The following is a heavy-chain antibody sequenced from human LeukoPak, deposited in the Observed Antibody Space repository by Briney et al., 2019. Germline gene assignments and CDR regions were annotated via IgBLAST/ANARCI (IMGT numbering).Heavy chain of an antibody. CDR1: GFTFRNYA. Sequence: GGSLRLSCAASGFTFRNYAMLWFRQAPGKGLEWVAVIWYDGSNKYYADSVKGRFTIPRDNSENTLFLQMNSLRAEDTAVYYCAKDLGGTTVITKGYFQHWGQGTLVTVSS. V-gene: IGHV3-33*06. D-gene: IGHD4-11*01. CDR2: IWYDGSNK. J-gene: IGHJ1*01. CDR3: AKDLGGTTVITKGYFQH.